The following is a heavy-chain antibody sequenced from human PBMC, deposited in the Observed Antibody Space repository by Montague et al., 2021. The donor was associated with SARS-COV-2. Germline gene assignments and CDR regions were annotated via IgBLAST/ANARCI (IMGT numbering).Heavy chain of an antibody. Sequence: SLRLSCAASGFTFSSYTMNWVRQAPGKGLEWVSFISNSSSYIYYADSVKGRFTISRDNAKNSLYLQMNSLRAEDTAVYYCARGVGYDYIGASYRHLDNWGQGTLVTVSS. CDR3: ARGVGYDYIGASYRHLDN. D-gene: IGHD3-16*02. CDR2: ISNSSSYI. V-gene: IGHV3-21*01. J-gene: IGHJ4*02. CDR1: GFTFSSYT.